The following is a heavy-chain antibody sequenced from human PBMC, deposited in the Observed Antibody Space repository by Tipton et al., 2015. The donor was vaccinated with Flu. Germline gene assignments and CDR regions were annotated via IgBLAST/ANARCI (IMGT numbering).Heavy chain of an antibody. J-gene: IGHJ4*02. CDR2: IYTTGDT. Sequence: TLSLTCTVSGGSVSSGRYYWSWLRQTAGKGLEWIGRIYTTGDTNYNPSLESRATISVDTSKKQFSLKLKSMTAADTAVYYCAREFLFFGELSTAYYLDSWGQGTLVTVSS. CDR1: GGSVSSGRYY. V-gene: IGHV4-61*02. CDR3: AREFLFFGELSTAYYLDS. D-gene: IGHD3-16*01.